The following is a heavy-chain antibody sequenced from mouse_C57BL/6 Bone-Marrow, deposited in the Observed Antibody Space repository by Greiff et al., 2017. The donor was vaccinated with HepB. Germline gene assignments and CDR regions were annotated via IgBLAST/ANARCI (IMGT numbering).Heavy chain of an antibody. CDR3: AREGGLWYLWYFDV. CDR2: ISDGGSYT. Sequence: EVKLQESGGGLVKPGGSLKLSCAASGFTFSSYAMSWVRQTPEKRLEWVATISDGGSYTYYPDNVKGRFTISRDNAKNNLYLQMSHLKSEDTAMYYCAREGGLWYLWYFDVWGTGTTVTVSS. D-gene: IGHD2-1*01. V-gene: IGHV5-4*03. J-gene: IGHJ1*03. CDR1: GFTFSSYA.